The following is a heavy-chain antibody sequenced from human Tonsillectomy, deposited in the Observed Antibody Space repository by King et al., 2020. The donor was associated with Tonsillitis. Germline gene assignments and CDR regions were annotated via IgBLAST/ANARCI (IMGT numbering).Heavy chain of an antibody. J-gene: IGHJ6*03. CDR1: GFTFGDYP. CDR3: TRLRLDYMDV. V-gene: IGHV3-49*04. Sequence: VQLVESGGGLVQAGRSLRLSCTASGFTFGDYPMSWVRQAPGKGLEWVGFIRSKAYGGTTEYAASVKGRFTISRDDSKSIAYLQMSRLKTEDTAVYSCTRLRLDYMDVWGKGTTVTVSS. CDR2: IRSKAYGGTT.